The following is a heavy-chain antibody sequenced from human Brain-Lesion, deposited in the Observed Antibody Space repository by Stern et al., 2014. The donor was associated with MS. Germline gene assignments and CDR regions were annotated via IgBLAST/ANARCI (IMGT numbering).Heavy chain of an antibody. V-gene: IGHV3-9*01. Sequence: EVQLVESGGDLVQPGRFLRLSCAAFGFTFDDYAMPWVRQAPGQGLEWVAGISWNSGTIGYADSVKGRFTTSRDNAYSSLYLQMNSLRPEDTALYYCARDITGSSAYFAYWGQGTLVTVSS. CDR3: ARDITGSSAYFAY. D-gene: IGHD1-14*01. CDR1: GFTFDDYA. J-gene: IGHJ4*02. CDR2: ISWNSGTI.